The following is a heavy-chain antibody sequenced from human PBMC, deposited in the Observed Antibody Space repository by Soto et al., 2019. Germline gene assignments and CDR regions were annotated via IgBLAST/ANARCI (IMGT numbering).Heavy chain of an antibody. Sequence: GASVKVSCKASGGTFSSYAISWVRQAPGQGLEWMGWINPNSGGTNYAQKLQGRVTMTTDTSTSTAYMELRSLRSDDTAVYYCARDQGYCSGGSCYSRSDYYGMDVWGQGTTVTVSS. CDR1: GGTFSSYA. CDR3: ARDQGYCSGGSCYSRSDYYGMDV. CDR2: INPNSGGT. V-gene: IGHV1-18*01. D-gene: IGHD2-15*01. J-gene: IGHJ6*02.